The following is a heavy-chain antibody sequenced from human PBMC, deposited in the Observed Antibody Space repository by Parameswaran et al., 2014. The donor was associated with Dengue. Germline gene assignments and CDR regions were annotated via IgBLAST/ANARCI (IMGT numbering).Heavy chain of an antibody. CDR3: ARDIAVAGTGFGDY. CDR2: ISAYNGNT. Sequence: WVRQAPGQGLEWMGWISAYNGNTNYAQKLQGRVTMTTDTSTSTAYMELRSLRSDDTAVYYCARDIAVAGTGFGDYWGQGTLVTVSS. V-gene: IGHV1-18*01. D-gene: IGHD6-19*01. J-gene: IGHJ4*02.